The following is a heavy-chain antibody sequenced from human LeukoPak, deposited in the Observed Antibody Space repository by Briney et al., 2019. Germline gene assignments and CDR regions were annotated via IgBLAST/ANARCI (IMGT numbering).Heavy chain of an antibody. J-gene: IGHJ4*02. CDR3: ARGPYDILTGFYY. D-gene: IGHD3-9*01. V-gene: IGHV1-18*01. CDR2: ISAYKGNT. Sequence: ASVKVSCKASGYTFSSYGFSWVRQAPGQGLEWMGWISAYKGNTSYAQKLQGRVTMTTDTSTSTAYMELRSLRSDDTAVYYCARGPYDILTGFYYWGQGTLVTVSS. CDR1: GYTFSSYG.